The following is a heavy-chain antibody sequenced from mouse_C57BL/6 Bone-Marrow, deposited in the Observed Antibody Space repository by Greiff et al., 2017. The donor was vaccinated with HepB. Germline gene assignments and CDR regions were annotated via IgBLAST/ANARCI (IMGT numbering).Heavy chain of an antibody. CDR2: IDPNSGGT. Sequence: VQLQQPGAELVKPGASVKLSCKASGYTFTSYWMHWVKQRPGRGLEWSGRIDPNSGGTKYNEKFKSKATLTVDKPSSTAYIQLSSLTSEDSAVYYCARGTMVTTGFDYWGQGTTLTVSS. CDR3: ARGTMVTTGFDY. V-gene: IGHV1-72*01. CDR1: GYTFTSYW. D-gene: IGHD2-2*01. J-gene: IGHJ2*01.